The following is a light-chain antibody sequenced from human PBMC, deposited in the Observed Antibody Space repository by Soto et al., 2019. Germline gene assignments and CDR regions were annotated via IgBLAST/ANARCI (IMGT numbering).Light chain of an antibody. CDR2: DAT. CDR1: QSVSNNF. J-gene: IGKJ1*01. CDR3: QQYGSTPVT. V-gene: IGKV3-20*01. Sequence: EIVMTQSPATLSVSPGERATLSCRASQSVSNNFLAWYQQKPGQAPRLLIYDATSRATGIPDRFSGSGSGTDFTLTISRLEPEDFAVYYCQQYGSTPVTFGQGTKVDIK.